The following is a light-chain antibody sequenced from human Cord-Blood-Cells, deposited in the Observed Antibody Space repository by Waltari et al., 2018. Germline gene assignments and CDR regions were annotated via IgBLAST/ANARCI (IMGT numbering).Light chain of an antibody. J-gene: IGLJ2*01. Sequence: QSALTQPRPVSGSPGQSVTISCTGTSSDVGGYNYVSWYQQHPGKAPKLMIYDGSKRPGGVPDRFSGSKSGNTASLTISGLQAEDEADYYCCSYAGSYTWVFGGGTKLTVL. CDR2: DGS. V-gene: IGLV2-11*01. CDR1: SSDVGGYNY. CDR3: CSYAGSYTWV.